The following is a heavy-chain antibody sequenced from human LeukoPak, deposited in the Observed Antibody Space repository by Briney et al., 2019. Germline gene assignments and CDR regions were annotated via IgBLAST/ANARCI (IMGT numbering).Heavy chain of an antibody. CDR3: ARQTYRGGWYFFGY. Sequence: SETLSLTCTVSGASISSYYWSWIRQPPGKGLEWIGNSYDSGSINYNPSLKSRVTISVDTSKNQFSLKLSSVTAADTAVYYCARQTYRGGWYFFGYWGQGTLVTVSS. CDR2: SYDSGSI. CDR1: GASISSYY. D-gene: IGHD6-19*01. V-gene: IGHV4-59*08. J-gene: IGHJ4*02.